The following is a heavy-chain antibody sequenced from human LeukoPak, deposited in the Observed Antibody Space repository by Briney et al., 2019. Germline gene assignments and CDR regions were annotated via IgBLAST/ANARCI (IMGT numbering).Heavy chain of an antibody. CDR2: TSSSDAGT. CDR1: GFTLSTYA. D-gene: IGHD2-21*01. V-gene: IGHV3-23*01. Sequence: GGTLRLSCAASGFTLSTYAMSWVRQTPGKGLEWVAATSSSDAGTYHADSVRGRFTISRDNSKNTLYLQMNSLRAEDAAVYFCAKAPVTSCRGAYCYPFDSWGQGTLVTVSS. J-gene: IGHJ4*02. CDR3: AKAPVTSCRGAYCYPFDS.